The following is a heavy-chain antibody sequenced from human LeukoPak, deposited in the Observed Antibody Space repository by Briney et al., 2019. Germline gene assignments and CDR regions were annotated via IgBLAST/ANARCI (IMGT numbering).Heavy chain of an antibody. CDR1: AYTFNSYL. J-gene: IGHJ5*02. Sequence: ASVKVSCKASAYTFNSYLLHWVRQAPGQGLEWMGTIDPSGGSTDYAQRFQGRVTLTRDTSTNTVYMELSSLTSDDTVVYYCARDLGLRGVTNWFDPWGQGTLVTVSS. CDR2: IDPSGGST. D-gene: IGHD3-10*01. CDR3: ARDLGLRGVTNWFDP. V-gene: IGHV1-46*02.